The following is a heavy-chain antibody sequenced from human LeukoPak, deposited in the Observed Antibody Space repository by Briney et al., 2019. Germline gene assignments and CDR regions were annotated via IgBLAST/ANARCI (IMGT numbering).Heavy chain of an antibody. J-gene: IGHJ4*02. V-gene: IGHV3-53*01. CDR2: IYSGGST. Sequence: GGSLRLSCAASGFTVSSNYMSWVRQAPGEGLEWVSVIYSGGSTYYADSVKGRFTISRDNSKNILYLQMNSLRAEDTAVYYCARMGVGAMGFWGQGTLVTVSS. CDR1: GFTVSSNY. CDR3: ARMGVGAMGF. D-gene: IGHD1-26*01.